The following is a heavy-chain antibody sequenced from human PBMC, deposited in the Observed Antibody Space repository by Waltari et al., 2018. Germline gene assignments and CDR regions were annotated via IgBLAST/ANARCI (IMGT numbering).Heavy chain of an antibody. CDR1: NGSLNNHY. Sequence: QVHLQESGPGLVKPSETLSLTCTVSNGSLNNHYWSWIRQPPGKGMEWIGWINQITGDTNYNPSLERRVIISSDISKNQFSLKLTSVTAADTAIYYCAREGSLYSSTGGWIGPWGQGMLVTVSS. V-gene: IGHV4-59*11. J-gene: IGHJ5*01. CDR2: INQITGDT. CDR3: AREGSLYSSTGGWIGP. D-gene: IGHD2-2*01.